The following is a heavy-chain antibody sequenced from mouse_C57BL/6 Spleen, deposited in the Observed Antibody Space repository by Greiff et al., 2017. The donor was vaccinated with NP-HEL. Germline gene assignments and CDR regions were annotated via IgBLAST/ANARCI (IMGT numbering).Heavy chain of an antibody. D-gene: IGHD1-1*01. CDR3: ARCPTTVAFDY. J-gene: IGHJ2*01. CDR1: GYTFTDYN. Sequence: EVMLVESGPELVKPGASVKMSCKASGYTFTDYNMHWVKQSHGKSLEWIGYINPNNGGTSYNQKFKGKATLTVNKSSSTAYMELRSLTSEDSAVYYCARCPTTVAFDYWGQGTTLTVSS. CDR2: INPNNGGT. V-gene: IGHV1-22*01.